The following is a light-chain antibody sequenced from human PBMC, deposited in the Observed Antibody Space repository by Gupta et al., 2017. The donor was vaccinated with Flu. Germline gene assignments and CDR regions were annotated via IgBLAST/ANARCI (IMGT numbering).Light chain of an antibody. J-gene: IGKJ1*01. CDR1: QSVLYSSNNKNY. Sequence: CKSSQSVLYSSNNKNYLAWYQQKPGQPPKLLMYWASTRETGVPNRFSGSGSGTDFTLTISSLQAEDVAVYFCQQYYRTLPTFGQGTKVEIK. CDR3: QQYYRTLPT. CDR2: WAS. V-gene: IGKV4-1*01.